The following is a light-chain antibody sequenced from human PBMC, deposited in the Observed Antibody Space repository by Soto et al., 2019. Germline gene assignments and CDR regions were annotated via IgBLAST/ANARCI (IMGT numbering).Light chain of an antibody. J-gene: IGKJ2*01. Sequence: DIQMTQSPSTLSASVGDRVTITCRASQSIGKWMAWYQQKPGKAPKLLIHDASTLEAGVPSRFSGSASGTEFTLTISSLQSDDFATYYCQRYNSPLTFGQGTKLEIK. CDR1: QSIGKW. CDR2: DAS. V-gene: IGKV1-5*01. CDR3: QRYNSPLT.